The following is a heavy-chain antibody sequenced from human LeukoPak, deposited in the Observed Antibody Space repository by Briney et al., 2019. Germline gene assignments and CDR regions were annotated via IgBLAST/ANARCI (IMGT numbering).Heavy chain of an antibody. V-gene: IGHV3-74*01. D-gene: IGHD4-23*01. CDR3: ARGARWAYYFDY. J-gene: IGHJ4*02. CDR1: GFTFTTFW. CDR2: INHDGSSA. Sequence: GGSLRLSCATSGFTFTTFWMHWVRQAPGKGLVWVARINHDGSSANYVDSVKGRFTISRDNANNSVFLQMNNLRAEDSAIYYCARGARWAYYFDYWGQGSLVTVSS.